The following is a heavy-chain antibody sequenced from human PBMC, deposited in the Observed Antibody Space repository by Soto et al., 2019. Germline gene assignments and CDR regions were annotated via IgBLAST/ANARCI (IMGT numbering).Heavy chain of an antibody. CDR3: ARDKRDLRFLEWSYYFDY. CDR2: ISCSTSYI. V-gene: IGHV3-21*01. D-gene: IGHD3-3*01. J-gene: IGHJ4*02. Sequence: GGSLRLSCAASGFTFSSYSMNWVRQAPGKGLEWVSSISCSTSYIYYADSVKGRFTISRDNSKNTLYLQMNSLRAEDTAVYYCARDKRDLRFLEWSYYFDYWGQGTLVTVSS. CDR1: GFTFSSYS.